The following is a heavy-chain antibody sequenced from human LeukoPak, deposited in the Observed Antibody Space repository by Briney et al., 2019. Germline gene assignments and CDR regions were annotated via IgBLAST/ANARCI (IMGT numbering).Heavy chain of an antibody. CDR1: GFTLSSYG. D-gene: IGHD4-23*01. CDR3: AKDSLRWSYFYYGMDV. J-gene: IGHJ6*02. CDR2: ISYAGSNK. Sequence: GGSLRLSCAASGFTLSSYGMHWVRQAPGKGLEWVAVISYAGSNKYYVNSVKGRFTISRDNSKNTLYLQMNSLRAEDTAVYYCAKDSLRWSYFYYGMDVWGQGTTVTVSS. V-gene: IGHV3-30*18.